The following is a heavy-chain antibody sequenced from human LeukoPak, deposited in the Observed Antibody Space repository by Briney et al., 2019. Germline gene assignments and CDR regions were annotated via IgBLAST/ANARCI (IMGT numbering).Heavy chain of an antibody. CDR3: ARWGAPYYYDSSGYSYYYYGMDV. CDR1: GGSMSSSNW. D-gene: IGHD3-22*01. CDR2: IYHSGST. J-gene: IGHJ6*02. Sequence: SDTLSLTCAVSGGSMSSSNWWSWVRQPPGKGLEWIGEIYHSGSTNYNPSLKSRVTISVDKSKNQFSLKLSSVTAADTAVYYCARWGAPYYYDSSGYSYYYYGMDVWGQGTTVTVSS. V-gene: IGHV4-4*02.